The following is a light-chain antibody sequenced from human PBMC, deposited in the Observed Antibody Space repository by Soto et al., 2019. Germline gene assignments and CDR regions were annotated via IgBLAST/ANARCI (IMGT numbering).Light chain of an antibody. Sequence: QSALTQPASVSGSPGPSITISCTGTSSDVGGYNYVSWYQQQPGKAPKLMIYEVSNRPSGVSNRFSGSKSGNTASLTISGLKDEDEADYYCSSYTSSSTPYVVFGGGTTLTVL. CDR2: EVS. CDR3: SSYTSSSTPYVV. CDR1: SSDVGGYNY. J-gene: IGLJ2*01. V-gene: IGLV2-14*01.